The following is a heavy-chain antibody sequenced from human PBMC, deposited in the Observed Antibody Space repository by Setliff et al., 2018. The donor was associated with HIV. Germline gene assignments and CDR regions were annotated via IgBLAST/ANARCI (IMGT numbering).Heavy chain of an antibody. D-gene: IGHD6-19*01. CDR3: ARRPYDSGWSYFFDY. Sequence: GESLKISCQGSGYSFTNYWIGWVRQMPGKGLEWMGIIYPGDSDTRYSPSFQGQVSISADKSIRTAYLQGSSLKASDTAMYYCARRPYDSGWSYFFDYWGQGTLVTVSS. CDR2: IYPGDSDT. J-gene: IGHJ4*01. V-gene: IGHV5-51*01. CDR1: GYSFTNYW.